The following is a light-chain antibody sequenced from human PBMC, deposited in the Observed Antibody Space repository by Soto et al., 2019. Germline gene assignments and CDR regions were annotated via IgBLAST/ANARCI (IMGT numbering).Light chain of an antibody. CDR1: SSDIGGYKY. Sequence: QSVLTQPASVSGSPGQSITISCTGTSSDIGGYKYVSWYQHHPGKVPQLIIYEVNNRPSGVSNRFSGSKSGNTASLTISGLHAEDEAVYYCSSYSSGSTLGVFGGGTKVTVL. CDR2: EVN. V-gene: IGLV2-14*01. J-gene: IGLJ3*02. CDR3: SSYSSGSTLGV.